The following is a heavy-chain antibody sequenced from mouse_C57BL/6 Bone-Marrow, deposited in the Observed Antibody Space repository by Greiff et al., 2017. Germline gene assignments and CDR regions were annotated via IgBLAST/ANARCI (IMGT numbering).Heavy chain of an antibody. CDR1: GFTFSDYY. CDR3: ARHVDYDGEFYAMDY. D-gene: IGHD2-4*01. Sequence: EVKLVESGGGLVQPGGSLKLSCAASGFTFSDYYMYWVRQTPEKRLEWVAYISNGGGSTYYPDTVKGRFTISSDNAKNTLYLHMNRLKSEDSAMYYCARHVDYDGEFYAMDYWGQGTSVTVSS. CDR2: ISNGGGST. V-gene: IGHV5-12*01. J-gene: IGHJ4*01.